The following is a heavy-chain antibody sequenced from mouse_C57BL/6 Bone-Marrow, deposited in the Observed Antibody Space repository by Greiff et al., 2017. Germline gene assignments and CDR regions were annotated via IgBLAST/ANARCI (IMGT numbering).Heavy chain of an antibody. Sequence: QVQLLQSGAELVRPGTSVKVSCKASGYAFTYYLIEWVKQRPGQGLEWIGVINPGSGGTNYNEKVKGKATLTADKSSSTAYMQLSSLTSEDSAVYICARSPASFDYFDYWGQGTTLTVSS. V-gene: IGHV1-54*01. CDR1: GYAFTYYL. CDR2: INPGSGGT. J-gene: IGHJ2*01. CDR3: ARSPASFDYFDY. D-gene: IGHD6-2*01.